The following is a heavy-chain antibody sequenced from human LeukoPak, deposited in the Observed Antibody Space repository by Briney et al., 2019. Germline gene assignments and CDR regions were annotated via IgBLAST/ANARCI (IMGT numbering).Heavy chain of an antibody. V-gene: IGHV1-2*02. D-gene: IGHD4-17*01. CDR2: INPNSGGT. CDR1: GYTFTGYY. J-gene: IGHJ4*02. Sequence: ASVKVSCKASGYTFTGYYMHWVRQAPGQGLEWMGWINPNSGGTNYAQKFQGRVTMTRDTSISTAYMELSRLRSDDTAVYYCARDTVTTSEHFDYWGQGTLVTVSS. CDR3: ARDTVTTSEHFDY.